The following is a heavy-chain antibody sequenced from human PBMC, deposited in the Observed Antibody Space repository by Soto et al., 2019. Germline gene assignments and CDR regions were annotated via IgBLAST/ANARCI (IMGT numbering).Heavy chain of an antibody. D-gene: IGHD3-3*01. Sequence: GGSLRLSCAASGFTVSSHYMSWVRQAPGKGLEWVSGINNGDNTYYADSVKGRFTISRDSSMNTLYLQLNSLRPDDTALYYCARDGPSREESDWGQGTLVTVPS. J-gene: IGHJ4*02. CDR2: INNGDNT. CDR3: ARDGPSREESD. CDR1: GFTVSSHY. V-gene: IGHV3-53*01.